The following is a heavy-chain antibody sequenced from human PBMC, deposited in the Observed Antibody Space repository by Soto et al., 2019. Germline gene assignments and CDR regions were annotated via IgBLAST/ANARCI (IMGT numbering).Heavy chain of an antibody. CDR1: GFTFSSYA. CDR2: ISGSGGST. D-gene: IGHD1-26*01. V-gene: IGHV3-23*01. J-gene: IGHJ4*02. Sequence: GGSLRRSCAASGFTFSSYAMSWVRQAPGKGLEWVSAISGSGGSTYYADSVKGRFTICRDNSKNMLYLQMNSLRAEDTAVYYCAKARKATIMGATSSYFDYWRQGTLVTVSS. CDR3: AKARKATIMGATSSYFDY.